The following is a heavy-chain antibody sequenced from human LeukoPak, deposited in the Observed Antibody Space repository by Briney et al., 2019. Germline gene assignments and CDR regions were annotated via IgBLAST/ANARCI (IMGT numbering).Heavy chain of an antibody. V-gene: IGHV4-39*01. CDR1: GDSFSRSDSY. CDR2: IYYSGRT. D-gene: IGHD3-22*01. J-gene: IGHJ1*01. Sequence: SETLSLTCSESGDSFSRSDSYWDWIRQPPGKGLEWIGTIYYSGRTYYSPSLRSRVTMSVDPSNNQFSLTLRSVTAADTALYYCARRRYFDGSGYLEWGQGTLLSVSS. CDR3: ARRRYFDGSGYLE.